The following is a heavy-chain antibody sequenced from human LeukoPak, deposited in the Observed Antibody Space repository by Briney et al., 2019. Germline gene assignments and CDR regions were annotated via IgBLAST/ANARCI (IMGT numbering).Heavy chain of an antibody. D-gene: IGHD3-22*01. CDR2: ISYDGSNK. CDR3: HYDSSGYSSPLFDY. CDR1: GFTFSSYG. V-gene: IGHV3-30*03. J-gene: IGHJ4*02. Sequence: GGSLRLSCAASGFTFSSYGMHWVRQAPGKGLEWVAVISYDGSNKYYADSVKGRFTISGDNSKNTLYLQMNSLRAEDTAVYYCHYDSSGYSSPLFDYWGQGTLVTVSS.